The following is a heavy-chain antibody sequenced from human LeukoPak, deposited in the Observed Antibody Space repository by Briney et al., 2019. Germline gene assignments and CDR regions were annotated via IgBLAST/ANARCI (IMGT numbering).Heavy chain of an antibody. D-gene: IGHD1-26*01. Sequence: SETLSLTCTVSGGSISSSSYYWGWIRQPPGKGLEWIGSIYYSGNTYYNPSLKSRVTISVDTPKNQFSLKLSSVTAADTAVYYCARHSVTYYDFDYWGQGALVTVSS. V-gene: IGHV4-39*01. CDR2: IYYSGNT. CDR3: ARHSVTYYDFDY. CDR1: GGSISSSSYY. J-gene: IGHJ4*02.